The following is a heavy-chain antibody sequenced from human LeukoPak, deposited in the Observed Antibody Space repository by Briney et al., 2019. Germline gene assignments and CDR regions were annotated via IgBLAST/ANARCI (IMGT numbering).Heavy chain of an antibody. CDR3: ARLGEVVTPQYYGMDV. Sequence: GASLQISCKGSGSSFTSYWIGWVRQMPGKGLEWMGIIYPGDSDTRYSPSFQGQVTISADKSISTAYLQWSSLKASDTAMYYCARLGEVVTPQYYGMDVWGQGTTVTVSS. V-gene: IGHV5-51*01. D-gene: IGHD2-21*02. CDR1: GSSFTSYW. CDR2: IYPGDSDT. J-gene: IGHJ6*02.